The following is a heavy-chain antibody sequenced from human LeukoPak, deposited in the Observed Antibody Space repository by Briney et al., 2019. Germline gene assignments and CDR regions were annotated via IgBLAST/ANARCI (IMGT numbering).Heavy chain of an antibody. Sequence: GGSLRPSCAASGFTFSSYSMNWVRQAPGKGLEWVSYISSSSSTIYYADSVKGRFTISRDNAKNSLYLQMNSLRAEDTAVYYCARNQGYCSSTSCYEFDYWGQGTLVTVSS. V-gene: IGHV3-48*01. D-gene: IGHD2-2*01. J-gene: IGHJ4*02. CDR2: ISSSSSTI. CDR3: ARNQGYCSSTSCYEFDY. CDR1: GFTFSSYS.